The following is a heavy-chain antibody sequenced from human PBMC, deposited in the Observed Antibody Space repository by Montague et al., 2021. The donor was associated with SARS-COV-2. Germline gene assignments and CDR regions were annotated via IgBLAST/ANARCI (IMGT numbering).Heavy chain of an antibody. J-gene: IGHJ5*02. V-gene: IGHV2-5*08. CDR2: IYWDDDK. D-gene: IGHD3-10*01. CDR1: GLSLSTSGLG. CDR3: AQKVLGYGAGSRRFAP. Sequence: PALVKLTQTLTLTCTLSGLSLSTSGLGVTWIRQPPGKALEWLALIYWDDDKRYSPSLKDRLTITKDTSKNQVVLTMTYMDPEDTATYYCAQKVLGYGAGSRRFAPWGQGILVTVSS.